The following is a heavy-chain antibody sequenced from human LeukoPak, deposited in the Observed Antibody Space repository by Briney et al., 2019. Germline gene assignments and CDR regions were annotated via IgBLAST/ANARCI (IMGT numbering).Heavy chain of an antibody. J-gene: IGHJ4*02. D-gene: IGHD1-26*01. CDR1: GGSISSSSYY. V-gene: IGHV4-39*01. Sequence: PSETLSLTCTVSGGSISSSSYYWGWIRQPPGKGLVWIGSIYYSGSTYYNPSLKSRVTISADTFKNQFSLKLSSVTAADTAVYYCARPLSGSYSDFDYWGQGTLVTVSS. CDR2: IYYSGST. CDR3: ARPLSGSYSDFDY.